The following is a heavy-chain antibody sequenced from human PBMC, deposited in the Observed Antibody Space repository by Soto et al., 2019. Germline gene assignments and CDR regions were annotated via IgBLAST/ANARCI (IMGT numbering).Heavy chain of an antibody. Sequence: QVQLQQWGAGPLKPSETLSLTCAVYGGSFGGYYWSWIRQPPGKGLEWMGEIKHSGSTNYNPSLKSRVTISVDTSKKPFSLKMNSVTAADTAVYYWARGRGAENTFYYSFGMDVWGQGTTVTVSS. CDR2: IKHSGST. J-gene: IGHJ6*02. CDR1: GGSFGGYY. D-gene: IGHD3-16*01. CDR3: ARGRGAENTFYYSFGMDV. V-gene: IGHV4-34*01.